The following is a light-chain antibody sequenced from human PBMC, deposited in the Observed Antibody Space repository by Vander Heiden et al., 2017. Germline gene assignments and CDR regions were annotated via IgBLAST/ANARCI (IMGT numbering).Light chain of an antibody. Sequence: DIVMTQSPPSLSVTPGEPASISCRSGQSLLHSNGYNYLDWYLQKPGQSPQLLIYLGSNRASGVPDRFSGSGSGTDFTLKISRVEAEDVGVYYCMQALQTPITFGQGTRLEIK. J-gene: IGKJ5*01. CDR1: QSLLHSNGYNY. CDR2: LGS. V-gene: IGKV2-28*01. CDR3: MQALQTPIT.